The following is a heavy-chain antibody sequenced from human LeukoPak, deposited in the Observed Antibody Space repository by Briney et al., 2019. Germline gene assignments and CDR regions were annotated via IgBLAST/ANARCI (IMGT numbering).Heavy chain of an antibody. D-gene: IGHD2-15*01. V-gene: IGHV1-46*01. J-gene: IGHJ4*02. Sequence: ASVKVSCKASGYTFTHHYIHWVRQAPGQGLEWMGIINPNGGATSYAQRFQGRVTMTRDTSTGTVYMELSSLRSEDTAVYYCARELLLHWGQGTLVTVSS. CDR3: ARELLLH. CDR2: INPNGGAT. CDR1: GYTFTHHY.